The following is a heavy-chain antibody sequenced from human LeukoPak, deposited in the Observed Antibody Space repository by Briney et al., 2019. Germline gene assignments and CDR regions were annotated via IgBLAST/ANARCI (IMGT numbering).Heavy chain of an antibody. CDR1: GFTFSSYS. J-gene: IGHJ5*02. D-gene: IGHD6-13*01. CDR2: ISSSSSTI. Sequence: RGSLRLSCAASGFTFSSYSMNWVRQAPGKGLEWVSYISSSSSTIYYADSVKGRFTISRDNAKNSLYLQMNSLRDEDTAVYYCASGKLGQLGAWGQGTLVTVS. CDR3: ASGKLGQLGA. V-gene: IGHV3-48*02.